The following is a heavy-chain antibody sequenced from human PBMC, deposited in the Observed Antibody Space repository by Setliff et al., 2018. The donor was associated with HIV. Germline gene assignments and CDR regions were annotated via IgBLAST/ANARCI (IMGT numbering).Heavy chain of an antibody. J-gene: IGHJ4*02. CDR3: ARAPPGDSSSWYGNPCFDS. D-gene: IGHD6-13*01. Sequence: PGGSLRLSCTASGFIFSSYNMNWVRQAPGKGLEWISYITTSSSSIYYADSVKGRFTISRDNAKNSLFLQMNGLRAGDTAVYYCARAPPGDSSSWYGNPCFDSWGQGTLVTVSS. V-gene: IGHV3-48*04. CDR1: GFIFSSYN. CDR2: ITTSSSSI.